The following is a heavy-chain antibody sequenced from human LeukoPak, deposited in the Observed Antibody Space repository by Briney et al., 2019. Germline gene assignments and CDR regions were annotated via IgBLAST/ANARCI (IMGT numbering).Heavy chain of an antibody. J-gene: IGHJ4*02. Sequence: GGSLRLSCAASGFTFSSYSMNWVRQAPGKGLEWVSSISVSSSDMYYGDSVKGRFTISRDNSKNTLYLQMNSLRAEDTAVYYCGKYCSGGNCYSGLYWGQGTLVTVSS. CDR1: GFTFSSYS. V-gene: IGHV3-21*04. D-gene: IGHD2-15*01. CDR2: ISVSSSDM. CDR3: GKYCSGGNCYSGLY.